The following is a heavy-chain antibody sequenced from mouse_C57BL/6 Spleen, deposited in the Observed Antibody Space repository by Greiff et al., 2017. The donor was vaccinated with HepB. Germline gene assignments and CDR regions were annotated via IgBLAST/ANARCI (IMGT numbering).Heavy chain of an antibody. CDR1: GYTFTSYG. CDR3: AKERITTVVATPYYFDY. D-gene: IGHD1-1*01. Sequence: QVQLQQSGAELARPGASVKLSCKASGYTFTSYGISWVKQRTGQGLEWIGEIYPRSGNTYYNEKFKGKATLAADKSSSTAYMELRGLSSEDSAVYFCAKERITTVVATPYYFDYGGQGTTLTESS. J-gene: IGHJ2*01. V-gene: IGHV1-81*01. CDR2: IYPRSGNT.